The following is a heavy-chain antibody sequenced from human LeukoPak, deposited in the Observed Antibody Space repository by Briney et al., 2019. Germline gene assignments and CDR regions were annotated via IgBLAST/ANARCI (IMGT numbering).Heavy chain of an antibody. CDR3: ARDLVTVTKGFDI. CDR2: ISYIGST. Sequence: SETLSLTCVVSGDSFSSHYWTWIRQSPGKGLEWIGYISYIGSTNYNPSLKSRVTISIDTSKNQFSLKLRSVTAAETAVYYCARDLVTVTKGFDIWGQGTMVSVSS. V-gene: IGHV4-59*11. CDR1: GDSFSSHY. D-gene: IGHD4-17*01. J-gene: IGHJ3*02.